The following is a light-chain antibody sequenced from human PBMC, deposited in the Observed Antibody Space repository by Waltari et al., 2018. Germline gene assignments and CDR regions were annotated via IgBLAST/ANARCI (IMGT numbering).Light chain of an antibody. J-gene: IGLJ2*01. CDR2: KVS. V-gene: IGLV2-23*02. CDR3: CSYTDGNTLV. CDR1: SSDVGSYNF. Sequence: QSALTQPASVSGSPGQSITISCTGTSSDVGSYNFVSWYQQHPDKAPKLLIYKVSERPSGVSNRLSCAKSDNTASLTISELQAEDEAHYYCCSYTDGNTLVFGGGTKLTVL.